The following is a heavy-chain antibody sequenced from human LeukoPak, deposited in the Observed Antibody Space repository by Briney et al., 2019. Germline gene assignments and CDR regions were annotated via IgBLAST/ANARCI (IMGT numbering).Heavy chain of an antibody. J-gene: IGHJ4*02. V-gene: IGHV3-30*03. CDR3: GRHDSSYSGN. CDR1: GFTFSRYH. CDR2: IQYDGSDE. D-gene: IGHD3-22*01. Sequence: GGSLRLSCAASGFTFSRYHMHWVRQAPGKGLEWVAFIQYDGSDEHYADSVNGRFSISRDNSRNTLYLQMSSLRPEDTAVYYCGRHDSSYSGNWGQGTLVSVSS.